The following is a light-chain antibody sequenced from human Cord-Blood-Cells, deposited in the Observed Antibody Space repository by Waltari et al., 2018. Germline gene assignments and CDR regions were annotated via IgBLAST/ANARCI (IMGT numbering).Light chain of an antibody. CDR1: SSDIGAGYD. J-gene: IGLJ2*01. CDR2: GNS. CDR3: QSYDSSLSGYVV. Sequence: QSQLPLSPSVSAGPGRGVTISCTGSSSDIGAGYDVHWYQQLPGTVPKLLIYGNSNRPSGVPDRFSGSKSGTSASLAITGLQAEDGADYCCQSYDSSLSGYVVFGGGTKLTVL. V-gene: IGLV1-40*01.